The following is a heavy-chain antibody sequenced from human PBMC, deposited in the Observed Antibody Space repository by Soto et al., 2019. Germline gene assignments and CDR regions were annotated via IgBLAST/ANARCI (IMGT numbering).Heavy chain of an antibody. Sequence: TLSLTCRLSGVSITGAYYWNWIRQHPGKGLEWIGSIHYRGSTYYNPSLKTRITISLDRSNNQFSLNLSSVTAADTAVYYCARVRDSFGLDVWGQGTTVTVSS. J-gene: IGHJ6*02. V-gene: IGHV4-31*03. D-gene: IGHD2-15*01. CDR3: ARVRDSFGLDV. CDR2: IHYRGST. CDR1: GVSITGAYY.